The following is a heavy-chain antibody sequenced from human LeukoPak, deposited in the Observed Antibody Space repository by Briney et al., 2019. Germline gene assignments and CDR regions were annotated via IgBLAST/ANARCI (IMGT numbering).Heavy chain of an antibody. Sequence: PGGSLRLSCAASGFTFSSYSMTWVRQAPGKGLEWVSSISSSSSYIYYADSVKGRFTISRDNAKHSLYLQMNSLRAEDTAVYYCARGSSYFFDYWGQGTLVTVSS. J-gene: IGHJ4*02. D-gene: IGHD6-6*01. CDR2: ISSSSSYI. CDR3: ARGSSYFFDY. V-gene: IGHV3-21*01. CDR1: GFTFSSYS.